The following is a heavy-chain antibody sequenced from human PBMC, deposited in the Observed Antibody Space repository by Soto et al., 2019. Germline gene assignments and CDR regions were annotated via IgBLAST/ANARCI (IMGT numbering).Heavy chain of an antibody. CDR3: AKDRVGDYYYGMDV. D-gene: IGHD3-16*01. CDR2: ISWNSGSI. CDR1: GFPFDDYA. Sequence: EVQLVESGGGLVQPGRSLRLSCAASGFPFDDYAMHWVRQAPGKGLEWVSGISWNSGSIGYADSVKGRFTISRDNAKNSLYLQMNSLRAEDTALYYCAKDRVGDYYYGMDVWGQGTTVTVSS. J-gene: IGHJ6*02. V-gene: IGHV3-9*01.